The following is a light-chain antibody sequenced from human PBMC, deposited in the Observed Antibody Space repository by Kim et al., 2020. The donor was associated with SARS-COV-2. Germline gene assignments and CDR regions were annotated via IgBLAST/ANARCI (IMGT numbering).Light chain of an antibody. CDR3: CSYAGIYTYV. CDR1: SSDVGGDNY. J-gene: IGLJ1*01. Sequence: GQSGTIPCTGTSSDVGGDNYVSWYQQHPGKAPKLMIYDVTKRPSGVPDRFSGSESGNTASLTISGLQAEDEADYYCCSYAGIYTYVFGTGTKVTVL. V-gene: IGLV2-11*01. CDR2: DVT.